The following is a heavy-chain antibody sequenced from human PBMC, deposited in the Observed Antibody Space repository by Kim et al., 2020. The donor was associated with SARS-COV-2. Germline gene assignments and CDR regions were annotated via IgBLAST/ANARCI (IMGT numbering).Heavy chain of an antibody. CDR2: IYPGDSDT. V-gene: IGHV5-51*01. CDR1: GYSFITYW. D-gene: IGHD2-15*01. J-gene: IGHJ3*02. CDR3: ARTVDSSLGDAFDI. Sequence: GESLKISCKGSGYSFITYWIGWVRQMPGKGLEWMGIIYPGDSDTRYSPSFQGQVTISADKSISTAYLQWSSLKASDTSMYYCARTVDSSLGDAFDIWGQGTMVTVSS.